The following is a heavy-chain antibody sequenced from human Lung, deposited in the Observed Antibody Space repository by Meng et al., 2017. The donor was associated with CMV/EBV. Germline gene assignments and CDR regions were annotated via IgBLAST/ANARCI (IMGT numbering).Heavy chain of an antibody. CDR3: AGRREVVVAAYFSYYFDR. J-gene: IGHJ4*02. D-gene: IGHD2-15*01. CDR2: IVPALGVT. CDR1: TFNSYT. Sequence: TFNSYTITWVRQAPGQGPEWMGRIVPALGVTNYAQQFQDRVNIIADKSTSTSYMELRSLRSDDTAIYYCAGRREVVVAAYFSYYFDRWGRGALVTVSS. V-gene: IGHV1-69*02.